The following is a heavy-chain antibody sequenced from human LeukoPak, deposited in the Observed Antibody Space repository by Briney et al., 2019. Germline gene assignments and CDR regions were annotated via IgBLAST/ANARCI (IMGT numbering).Heavy chain of an antibody. CDR3: AKDEEGQQLVQAPH. CDR1: GFTFSSYW. Sequence: GGSLRLSCAASGFTFSSYWMSWVRQAPGKGLEWVSAISGSGGSTYYADSVKGRFTISRDNSKNTLYLQMNSLRAEDTAVYYCAKDEEGQQLVQAPHWGQGTLVTVSS. D-gene: IGHD6-13*01. V-gene: IGHV3-23*01. CDR2: ISGSGGST. J-gene: IGHJ4*02.